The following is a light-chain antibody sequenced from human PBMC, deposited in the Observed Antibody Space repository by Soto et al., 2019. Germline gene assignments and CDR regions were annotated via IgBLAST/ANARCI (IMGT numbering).Light chain of an antibody. Sequence: DSQMSKYPTTLAACVGVEVTSTCRASQSISSWLAWYQQRPGKPPKLLIYKASSLESGVPLRFSVSGSGTELTLTIGSLQPEDLATYHCQQYNTYRAFGQGTKVDIK. CDR3: QQYNTYRA. CDR2: KAS. J-gene: IGKJ1*01. V-gene: IGKV1-5*03. CDR1: QSISSW.